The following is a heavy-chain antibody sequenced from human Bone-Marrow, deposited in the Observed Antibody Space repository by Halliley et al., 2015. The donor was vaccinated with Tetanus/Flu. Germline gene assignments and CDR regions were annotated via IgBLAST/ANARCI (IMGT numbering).Heavy chain of an antibody. D-gene: IGHD1-26*01. J-gene: IGHJ6*02. CDR2: IYHGGAF. V-gene: IGHV4-4*02. Sequence: GLVKPSETLSLTCTVSAGSITTSNWWSWVRQPPGKGLEWIGEIYHGGAFNYAPALESRVTISVDKSKNQFSLTLTSLTAADTAVYYCARIGGTSKWELYYYGMDVWGQGTTVPVSS. CDR1: AGSITTSNW. CDR3: ARIGGTSKWELYYYGMDV.